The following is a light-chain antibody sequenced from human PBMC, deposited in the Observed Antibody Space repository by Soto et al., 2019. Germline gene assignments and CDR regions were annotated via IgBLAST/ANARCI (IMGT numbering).Light chain of an antibody. V-gene: IGLV2-14*03. CDR1: SSDVGAYNF. J-gene: IGLJ1*01. CDR2: NVY. CDR3: VSHISVAYRSLYV. Sequence: QSVLTQPASVSGSPGQSITISCTGTSSDVGAYNFVSWHQQHPGKAPKLMIYNVYDRPSGISYRFSGSKSGNTASLTISGLQGEDEADYYCVSHISVAYRSLYVFGTGTKVTVL.